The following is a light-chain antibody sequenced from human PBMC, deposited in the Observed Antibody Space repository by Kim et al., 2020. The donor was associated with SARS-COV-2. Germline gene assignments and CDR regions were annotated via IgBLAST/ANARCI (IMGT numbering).Light chain of an antibody. CDR1: QWINSW. CDR3: QQATNFPLT. CDR2: AAS. J-gene: IGKJ1*01. Sequence: DIQMTQSPSSVSASVGDRVTITCRASQWINSWLAWYQQKPGKAPKLLIYAASSLQSAVPSRFSGSGSATEFTLTISSLQPDDFATYYCQQATNFPLTFGQGTRVEIK. V-gene: IGKV1-12*01.